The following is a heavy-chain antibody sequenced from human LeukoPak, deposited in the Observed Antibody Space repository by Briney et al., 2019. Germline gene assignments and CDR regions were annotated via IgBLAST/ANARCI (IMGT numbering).Heavy chain of an antibody. CDR3: ATCCGYSYANDY. V-gene: IGHV4-59*08. J-gene: IGHJ4*02. CDR1: GSSISSYY. D-gene: IGHD5-18*01. CDR2: IYYSGST. Sequence: PSETLSLTCTVSGSSISSYYWSWIRQPPGKGLEWIGYIYYSGSTNYNPSLKSRVTISVDTSRNQFSLKLSSVTAADTAVYYCATCCGYSYANDYWGQGTLVTVSS.